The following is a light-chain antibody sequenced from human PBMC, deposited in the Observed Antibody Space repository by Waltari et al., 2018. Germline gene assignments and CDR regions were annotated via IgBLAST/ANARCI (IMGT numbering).Light chain of an antibody. CDR3: QQYNSYST. V-gene: IGKV3-11*01. J-gene: IGKJ2*01. CDR2: DAS. CDR1: ESIDSH. Sequence: EIVLTQSPATLSLSPGERATLSCRASESIDSHLAWYQQKPGQAPSLLIYDASNRATGIPARFSGSGYGTQFTLTISSLQSEDFATYFCQQYNSYSTFGQGTKLEIK.